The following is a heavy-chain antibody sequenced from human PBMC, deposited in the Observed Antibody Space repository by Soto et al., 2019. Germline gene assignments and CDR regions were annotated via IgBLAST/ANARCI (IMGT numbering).Heavy chain of an antibody. CDR2: ISSSISTI. V-gene: IGHV3-48*02. J-gene: IGHJ3*02. CDR1: GFTFSSYS. D-gene: IGHD6-13*01. Sequence: GGSLRLSCAASGFTFSSYSMNWVRQAPGKGLEWVSYISSSISTIYYADSVKGRFTISRDNVKNSLYLQMNSLRDEDTAVYYCARDESQQLGHDAFDIWGQGTMVTVSS. CDR3: ARDESQQLGHDAFDI.